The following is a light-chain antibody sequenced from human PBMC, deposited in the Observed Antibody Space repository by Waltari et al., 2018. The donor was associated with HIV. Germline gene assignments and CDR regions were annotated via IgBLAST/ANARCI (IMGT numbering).Light chain of an antibody. V-gene: IGLV1-51*01. Sequence: QSVLTPPPSVSAAPGQKVTISCSGSSSHIWRNYVSWYQQLPGAAPKLLIYDNTERPSGIPDRFSGSKSGTSATLGITGLQTGDEADYYCGTWDSSLGGWVFGGGTKLAVL. CDR3: GTWDSSLGGWV. CDR1: SSHIWRNY. J-gene: IGLJ3*02. CDR2: DNT.